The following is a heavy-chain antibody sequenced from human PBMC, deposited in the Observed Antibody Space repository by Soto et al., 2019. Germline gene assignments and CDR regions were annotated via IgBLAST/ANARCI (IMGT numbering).Heavy chain of an antibody. CDR2: IYYSGST. D-gene: IGHD2-21*02. CDR1: GGSISSYY. Sequence: QVQLQESGPGLVKPSETLSLTCTVSGGSISSYYWSWIRQPPGKGLEWIGYIYYSGSTNYNPSLKSRVTISVDTSKNQFSRKLSSVTAADTAVYYCARVGWRPSGYYGMDVWGQGTTVTVSS. CDR3: ARVGWRPSGYYGMDV. V-gene: IGHV4-59*01. J-gene: IGHJ6*02.